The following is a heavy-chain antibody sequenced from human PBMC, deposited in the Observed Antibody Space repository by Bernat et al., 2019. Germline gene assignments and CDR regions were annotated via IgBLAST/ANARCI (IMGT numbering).Heavy chain of an antibody. D-gene: IGHD3-22*01. Sequence: VQLVESGGGVVQPGRSQRLSCAASGFTFSSYGMHWVRQAPGKGLEWVAVIWYDGSNKYYADSVKGRFTISRDNSKNTLYLQMNSLRAEDTVVYYCARVPSPYYYDSSGYAKRYYYYGMDVWGQGTTVTVSS. J-gene: IGHJ6*02. CDR3: ARVPSPYYYDSSGYAKRYYYYGMDV. CDR2: IWYDGSNK. V-gene: IGHV3-33*01. CDR1: GFTFSSYG.